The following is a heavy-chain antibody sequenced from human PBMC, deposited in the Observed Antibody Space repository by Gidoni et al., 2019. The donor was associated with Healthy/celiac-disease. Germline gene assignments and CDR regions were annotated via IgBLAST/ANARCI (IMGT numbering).Heavy chain of an antibody. CDR1: GFTWRTNG. J-gene: IGHJ4*02. CDR2: RQQDGSDK. V-gene: IGHV3-7*01. Sequence: EGPLVESGGGWVQPGGSLVLSWQASGFTWRTNGMSWVRKAPGQGLGWVANRQQDGSDKYYVDSVKGRFTISRDNAKNSLYLQMNSLRAEDTAVYYCARATSYYSDSSGPRGDYFDYWGQGTLVTVSS. D-gene: IGHD3-22*01. CDR3: ARATSYYSDSSGPRGDYFDY.